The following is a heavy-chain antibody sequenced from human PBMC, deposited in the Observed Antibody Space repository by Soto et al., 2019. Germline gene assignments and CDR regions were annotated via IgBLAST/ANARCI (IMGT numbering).Heavy chain of an antibody. V-gene: IGHV1-58*01. D-gene: IGHD3-10*01. CDR2: IVVGSGNT. CDR3: AADRKIGFGDNYYYYYGMDV. CDR1: GFTFTSSA. Sequence: ASVKVSCKASGFTFTSSAVQWVRQARGQRLEWIGWIVVGSGNTNYAQKFQERVTITRDMSTSTAYMELSSLRSEDTAVYYCAADRKIGFGDNYYYYYGMDVWGQGTTVTSP. J-gene: IGHJ6*02.